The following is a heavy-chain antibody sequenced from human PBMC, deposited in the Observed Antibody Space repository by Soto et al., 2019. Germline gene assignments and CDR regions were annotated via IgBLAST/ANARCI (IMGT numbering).Heavy chain of an antibody. D-gene: IGHD3-22*01. CDR1: GFTFSSYT. CDR2: ISSTTTYI. J-gene: IGHJ6*02. Sequence: EVQLVESGGGLVKPGGSLRLSCAASGFTFSSYTMNWVRQAPGKGLEWVSSISSTTTYIYYADSVKGRFTISRDNAKNSLYLQMNSLRAEDTAVYYCSRTPSSDSGGYHYYYYCMDVWGQGTTVTVSS. V-gene: IGHV3-21*01. CDR3: SRTPSSDSGGYHYYYYCMDV.